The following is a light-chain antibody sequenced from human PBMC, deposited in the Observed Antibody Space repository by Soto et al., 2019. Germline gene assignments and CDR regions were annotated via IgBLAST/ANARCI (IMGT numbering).Light chain of an antibody. CDR1: TGAVTSGHY. Sequence: QAVVTQEPSLTVSPGGTVTLTCGSSTGAVTSGHYPYWYQQKPGQAPRTLIYDTSNKYSWTPARFSGSLLGGKAALTLSGAQPEGEADYYCFLAPSGVWVFGGGTKLTVL. CDR2: DTS. J-gene: IGLJ3*02. V-gene: IGLV7-46*01. CDR3: FLAPSGVWV.